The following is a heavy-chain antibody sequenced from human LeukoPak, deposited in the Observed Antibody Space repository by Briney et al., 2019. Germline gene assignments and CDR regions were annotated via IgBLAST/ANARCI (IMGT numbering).Heavy chain of an antibody. Sequence: GGSLRLSCAASGFTFSSYAMSWVRQAPGKGLEWVSVISNSGGSTYYADSVKGRFTISRDNSKNTLYLQMNSLRAEDTAVYYCTTERFLEWLLFPYYYYYYMDVWGKGTTVTVSS. CDR1: GFTFSSYA. J-gene: IGHJ6*03. V-gene: IGHV3-23*01. CDR3: TTERFLEWLLFPYYYYYYMDV. CDR2: ISNSGGST. D-gene: IGHD3-3*01.